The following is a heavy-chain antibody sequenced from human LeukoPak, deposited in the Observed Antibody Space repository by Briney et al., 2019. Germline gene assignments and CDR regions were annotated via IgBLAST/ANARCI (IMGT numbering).Heavy chain of an antibody. Sequence: ASVKVSCKASGYTFTSYDINWVRQATGQGLEGMGWMNPNSGNTGYAQKFQGRVAMTRNTSISTAYMELSSLRSEDTAVYYCARDWYYYDSSGYPGGMDVWGQGTTVTVSS. D-gene: IGHD3-22*01. J-gene: IGHJ6*02. CDR1: GYTFTSYD. CDR2: MNPNSGNT. CDR3: ARDWYYYDSSGYPGGMDV. V-gene: IGHV1-8*01.